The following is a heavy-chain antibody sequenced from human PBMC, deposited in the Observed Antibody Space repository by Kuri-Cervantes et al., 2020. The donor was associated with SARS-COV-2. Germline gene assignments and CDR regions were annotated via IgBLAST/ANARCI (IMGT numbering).Heavy chain of an antibody. D-gene: IGHD2-21*01. J-gene: IGHJ3*02. V-gene: IGHV3-73*01. CDR1: GFTFSGSA. Sequence: GESLKISCAASGFTFSGSAMHWVRQASGKGLEWVGRIRSKANSYATAYAASVKGRFTFSRDDSKNTLYLQMNSLKTEDTAVYYCTSGRIADRLGAFDIWGQGTMVTVSS. CDR2: IRSKANSYAT. CDR3: TSGRIADRLGAFDI.